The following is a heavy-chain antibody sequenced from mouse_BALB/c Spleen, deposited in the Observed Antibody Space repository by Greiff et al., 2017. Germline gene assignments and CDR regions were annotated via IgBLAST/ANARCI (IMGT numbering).Heavy chain of an antibody. CDR3: ARDGKGWFAY. CDR1: GYSITSGYY. J-gene: IGHJ3*01. V-gene: IGHV3-6*02. D-gene: IGHD2-1*01. CDR2: ISYDGSN. Sequence: DVKLQESGPGLVKPSQSLSLTCSVTGYSITSGYYWNWIRQFPGNKLEWMGYISYDGSNNYNPSLKNRISITRDTSKNQFFLKLNSVTTEDTATYYCARDGKGWFAYWGQGTLVTVSA.